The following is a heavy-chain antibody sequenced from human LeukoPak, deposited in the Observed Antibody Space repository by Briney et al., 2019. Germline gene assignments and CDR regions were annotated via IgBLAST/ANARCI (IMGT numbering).Heavy chain of an antibody. CDR1: GFTFSDYW. D-gene: IGHD4-11*01. CDR3: AGTTINMFDY. Sequence: PGGSLRLSCAASGFTFSDYWMSWVRQTPGKGLEWVANIKQDGTEKYYVDSVKGRFTISRDNAKNSLYLQMNSLSAEDTAVYYCAGTTINMFDYWGQGTLVTVSS. J-gene: IGHJ4*02. V-gene: IGHV3-7*01. CDR2: IKQDGTEK.